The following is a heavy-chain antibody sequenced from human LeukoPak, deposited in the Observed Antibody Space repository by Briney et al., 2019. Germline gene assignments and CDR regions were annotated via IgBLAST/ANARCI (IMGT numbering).Heavy chain of an antibody. CDR2: IYYSGST. CDR1: GGSISSYY. Sequence: ASETLSLTCSVSGGSISSYYWSWIRQPPGKGLEWIGYIYYSGSTNYNPSLKSRVSISVDTSKNQFSLKLSSVTAADTAVYYCARRVRGVWFDPCGQGTLVTVSS. CDR3: ARRVRGVWFDP. D-gene: IGHD3-10*01. J-gene: IGHJ5*02. V-gene: IGHV4-59*01.